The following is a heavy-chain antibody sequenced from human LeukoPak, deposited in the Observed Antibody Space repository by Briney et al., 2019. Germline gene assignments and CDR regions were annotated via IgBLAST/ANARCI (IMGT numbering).Heavy chain of an antibody. Sequence: GGSLRLSCAASGFTFSSYGMHWVRQAPGKGLEWVAFIRYDGSNKYYADSVKGRFTISRDNSKNTLYLQMNSLRAEDTAVYYCAKEVGANWGSEGEDYWGQGTLVTVSS. CDR2: IRYDGSNK. CDR1: GFTFSSYG. D-gene: IGHD7-27*01. J-gene: IGHJ4*02. CDR3: AKEVGANWGSEGEDY. V-gene: IGHV3-30*02.